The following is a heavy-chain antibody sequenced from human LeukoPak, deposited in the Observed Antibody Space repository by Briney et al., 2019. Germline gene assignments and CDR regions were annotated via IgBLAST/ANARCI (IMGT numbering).Heavy chain of an antibody. CDR1: GFTFSSYA. CDR3: AKDLSKQQLGNAAFDI. J-gene: IGHJ3*02. V-gene: IGHV3-23*01. Sequence: PGGSLRLSCAASGFTFSSYAMSWVRQAPGKGLEWVSAISGSGGSTYYADSVKGRFTISRDNSKNTLYLQMNSLRAEDTAVYYCAKDLSKQQLGNAAFDIWGQGTMVTVPS. CDR2: ISGSGGST. D-gene: IGHD6-13*01.